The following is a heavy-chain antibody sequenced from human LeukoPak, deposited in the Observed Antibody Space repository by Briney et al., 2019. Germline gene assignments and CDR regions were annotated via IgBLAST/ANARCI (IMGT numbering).Heavy chain of an antibody. Sequence: PSETLSLTCAVYGGSFSGYYWSWIRQPPGKGLEWLGEINHSGSTNYNPSLKSRVTISVDTSKNQFSLKLSSVTAADTAVYYCARGLSYYYDSSGYPNWFDPWGQGTLVTVSS. V-gene: IGHV4-34*01. D-gene: IGHD3-22*01. CDR1: GGSFSGYY. CDR3: ARGLSYYYDSSGYPNWFDP. CDR2: INHSGST. J-gene: IGHJ5*02.